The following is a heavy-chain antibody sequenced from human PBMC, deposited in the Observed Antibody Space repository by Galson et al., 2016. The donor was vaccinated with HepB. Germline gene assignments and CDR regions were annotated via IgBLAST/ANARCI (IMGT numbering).Heavy chain of an antibody. CDR2: LYRGYTT. D-gene: IGHD6-6*01. CDR3: ARDLRPYGMDV. Sequence: SLRLSCAASGFSVSNNYMNWVRQAPGKGLEWVSVLYRGYTTNYADSVKGRFSISRDNSKNTLYLEMNSLRAEDTAVYYCARDLRPYGMDVWGRGTTVTVSS. J-gene: IGHJ6*02. CDR1: GFSVSNNY. V-gene: IGHV3-53*01.